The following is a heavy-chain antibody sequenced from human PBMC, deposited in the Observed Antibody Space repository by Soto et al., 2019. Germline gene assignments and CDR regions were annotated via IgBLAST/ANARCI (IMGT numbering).Heavy chain of an antibody. CDR3: ARCSGGTCYASYAFDI. Sequence: QVQLVQSGIEVKNPGASVKVSCKASGYAFTSFGISWVRQAPGQGLEWMGWTVANNGYTKYAQNLQGRVTLITDTSTSTAYMELRSLMYDDTAVYYCARCSGGTCYASYAFDIWGQGIMVTVSS. CDR1: GYAFTSFG. CDR2: TVANNGYT. J-gene: IGHJ3*02. V-gene: IGHV1-18*01. D-gene: IGHD2-15*01.